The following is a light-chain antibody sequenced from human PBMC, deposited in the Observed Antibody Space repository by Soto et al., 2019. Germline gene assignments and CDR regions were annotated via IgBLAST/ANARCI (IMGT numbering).Light chain of an antibody. V-gene: IGKV1-5*01. CDR2: DAS. CDR1: QTINSW. CDR3: QQYDSYSSGP. J-gene: IGKJ1*01. Sequence: DIHMTQSPSTLSASVGDRVTITCRASQTINSWLAWYQQKPGKAPKVLIFDASSLKTGVPSRFSGSGSGTEFTLTISNLQPDDFATYYCQQYDSYSSGPFGQGTKVDIK.